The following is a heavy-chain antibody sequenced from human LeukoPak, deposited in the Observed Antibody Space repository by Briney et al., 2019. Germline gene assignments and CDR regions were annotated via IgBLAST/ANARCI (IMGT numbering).Heavy chain of an antibody. Sequence: GGSLRLSCAASGFTFSDYSMNWVRQAPGKGLEWVSSISFTSSFVYYADSVKGRFIISRDNAKNSLYLQMNSLRAEDTAVYYCASERLVVRGITGYFDYWGQGTLVTVSS. CDR1: GFTFSDYS. CDR3: ASERLVVRGITGYFDY. V-gene: IGHV3-21*01. CDR2: ISFTSSFV. J-gene: IGHJ4*02. D-gene: IGHD3-10*01.